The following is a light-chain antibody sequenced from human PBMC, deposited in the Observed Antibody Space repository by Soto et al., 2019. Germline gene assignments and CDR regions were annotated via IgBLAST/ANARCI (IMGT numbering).Light chain of an antibody. J-gene: IGLJ1*01. CDR1: SSDVGGYNF. CDR3: SSYAGSNRYV. Sequence: SAVTQPPTECGSPGQSDTNSCTGTSSDVGGYNFVSWYQQHPGRAPKLMIYEVAKRPSGVPDRFSGSKSANTASLIVSGLQAEDEADYYCSSYAGSNRYVIGTGTKVTVL. V-gene: IGLV2-8*01. CDR2: EVA.